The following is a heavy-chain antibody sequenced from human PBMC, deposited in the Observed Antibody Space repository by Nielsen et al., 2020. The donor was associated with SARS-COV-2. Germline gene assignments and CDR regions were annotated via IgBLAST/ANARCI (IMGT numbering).Heavy chain of an antibody. CDR1: GSTFSSYV. V-gene: IGHV3-30-3*01. D-gene: IGHD7-27*01. CDR2: ISYDGSNK. Sequence: GESLKISCAASGSTFSSYVMNWVRQAPGKGLEWVAVISYDGSNKYYADSVKGRFSISRDNSKNTLSLQMNSLRAEDTAVYYCARGNGWGSYFDYWGQGTLVTVSS. CDR3: ARGNGWGSYFDY. J-gene: IGHJ4*02.